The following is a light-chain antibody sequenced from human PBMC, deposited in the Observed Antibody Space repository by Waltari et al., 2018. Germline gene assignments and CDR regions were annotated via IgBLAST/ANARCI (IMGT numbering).Light chain of an antibody. Sequence: QSALTQPRSVSGSPGQSVTISCTGTSSDVGGYYYVSWYQQHPGKAPKLMIYDVSKRPSGVPDRFSGSKSGNTASLTISGLQAEDEADYYCCSYAGSYTRWVFGGGTKLTVL. V-gene: IGLV2-11*01. CDR2: DVS. J-gene: IGLJ3*02. CDR1: SSDVGGYYY. CDR3: CSYAGSYTRWV.